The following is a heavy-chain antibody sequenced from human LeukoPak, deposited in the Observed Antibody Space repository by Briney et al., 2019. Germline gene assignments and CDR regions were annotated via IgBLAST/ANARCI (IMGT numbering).Heavy chain of an antibody. CDR3: AKEVMPHSNDRGGLDY. V-gene: IGHV3-9*03. CDR1: RFTFDDYA. D-gene: IGHD3-22*01. Sequence: YLTLSCAASRFTFDDYAMHWHRQAPGQGLKGVSSINRNSGSKGYADYVKGRFTISTDNSNNSLYLNMNRLRAEDVAFYYCAKEVMPHSNDRGGLDYGGQGTLVTVS. J-gene: IGHJ4*02. CDR2: INRNSGSK.